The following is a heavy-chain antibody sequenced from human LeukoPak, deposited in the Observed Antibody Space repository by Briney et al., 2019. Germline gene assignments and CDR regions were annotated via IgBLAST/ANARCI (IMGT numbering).Heavy chain of an antibody. J-gene: IGHJ6*02. CDR2: IHYTGTT. CDR1: GGSISPYY. CDR3: ARDSVVGYTNYGMDV. D-gene: IGHD1-1*01. V-gene: IGHV4-59*01. Sequence: PSETLSLTCSVSGGSISPYYWSWIRQPPGKELEYIGFIHYTGTTNYNPSLKSRITISVDTSKNQFSLKLSSVTAADTAMYYCARDSVVGYTNYGMDVWGQGTSVTVSS.